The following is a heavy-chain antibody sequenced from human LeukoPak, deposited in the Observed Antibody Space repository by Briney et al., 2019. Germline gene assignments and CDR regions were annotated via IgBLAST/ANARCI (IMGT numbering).Heavy chain of an antibody. CDR2: INHSGST. V-gene: IGHV4-34*01. J-gene: IGHJ4*02. CDR1: GGSFSGYY. Sequence: PSETLSLTCAVYGGSFSGYYWSWIRQPPGKGLEWIGEINHSGSTNYNPSLKSRVTISVDTSKNQFSLKLSSVTAADTAVYYCARGAGQNGDYFDYWGQGTLVTVSS. D-gene: IGHD4-17*01. CDR3: ARGAGQNGDYFDY.